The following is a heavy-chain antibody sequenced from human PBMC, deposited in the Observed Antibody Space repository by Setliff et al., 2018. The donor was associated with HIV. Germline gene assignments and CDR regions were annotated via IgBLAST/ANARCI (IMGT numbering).Heavy chain of an antibody. Sequence: ASVKVSCKASGYTFTSYYMHWVRQAPGQGLEWMGVINPGGGSTTYAQKFQGRVTMIRDTSTSTVYMELSSLRSQDTAMYYCARGWGGQDSYYYGMDVWGQGTTVTVSS. D-gene: IGHD3-16*01. CDR1: GYTFTSYY. V-gene: IGHV1-46*01. CDR3: ARGWGGQDSYYYGMDV. CDR2: INPGGGST. J-gene: IGHJ6*02.